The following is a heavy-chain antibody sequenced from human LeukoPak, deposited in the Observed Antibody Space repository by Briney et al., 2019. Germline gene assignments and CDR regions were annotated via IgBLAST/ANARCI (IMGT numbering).Heavy chain of an antibody. V-gene: IGHV3-9*01. D-gene: IGHD5-24*01. CDR1: GFTFDDYA. CDR3: AKGYRKGRWLPLDY. J-gene: IGHJ4*02. Sequence: GRSLRLSCAASGFTFDDYAMHWVRQAPGEGLEWVSGISWNSGSIGYADSVKGRFTISRDNAKNSLYLQMNSLRAEDTALYYCAKGYRKGRWLPLDYWGQGTLVTVSS. CDR2: ISWNSGSI.